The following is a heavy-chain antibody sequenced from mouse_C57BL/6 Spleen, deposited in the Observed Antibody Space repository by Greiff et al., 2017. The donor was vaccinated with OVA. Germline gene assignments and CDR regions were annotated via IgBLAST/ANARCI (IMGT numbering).Heavy chain of an antibody. D-gene: IGHD2-3*01. CDR2: INPSNGGT. V-gene: IGHV1-53*01. CDR3: ARRPIYDGYYGGAMDY. Sequence: QVHVKQPGTELVKPGASVKLSCKASGYTFTSYWMHWVKQRPGQGLEWIGNINPSNGGTNYNEKFKSKATLTVDKSSSTAYMQLSSLTSEDSAVYYCARRPIYDGYYGGAMDYWGQGTSVTVSS. J-gene: IGHJ4*01. CDR1: GYTFTSYW.